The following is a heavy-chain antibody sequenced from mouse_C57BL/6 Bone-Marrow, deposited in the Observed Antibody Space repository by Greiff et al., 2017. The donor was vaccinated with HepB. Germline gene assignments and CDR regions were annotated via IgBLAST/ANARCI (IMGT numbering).Heavy chain of an antibody. Sequence: VQLQQSGAELVRPGASVKLSCTASGFNIKDDYMHWVKQRPEQGLEWIGWIDPENGDTEYASKFQGKATITADTSSNTAYLLLSSLTSEDTAVYYCIRRRGGAMDYWGQGTSVTVSS. J-gene: IGHJ4*01. V-gene: IGHV14-4*01. CDR2: IDPENGDT. D-gene: IGHD2-12*01. CDR3: IRRRGGAMDY. CDR1: GFNIKDDY.